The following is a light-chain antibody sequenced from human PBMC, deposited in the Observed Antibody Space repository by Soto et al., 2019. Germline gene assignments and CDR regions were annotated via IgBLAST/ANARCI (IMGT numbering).Light chain of an antibody. Sequence: EIVVTQSPGILSVSPGDRATLSCRASQSVGRNLAWYQQKPGQAPTLLIYAASTRATGLPARFSGSASGTDFTLTISSLQSEDFAVYYCQEYSKWSLFTVGPGTRVD. CDR2: AAS. J-gene: IGKJ3*01. V-gene: IGKV3-15*01. CDR3: QEYSKWSLFT. CDR1: QSVGRN.